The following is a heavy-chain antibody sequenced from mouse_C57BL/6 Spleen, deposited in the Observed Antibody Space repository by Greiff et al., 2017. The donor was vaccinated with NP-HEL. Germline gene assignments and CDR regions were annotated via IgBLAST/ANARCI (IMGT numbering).Heavy chain of an antibody. Sequence: QVQLQQPGAELVMPGASVKLSCKASGYTFTSYWMHWVKQRPGQGLEWIGEIDPSDSYTNYNQKFKGKSTLTVDKSSSTAYMQLSSLTSEDSAVYYCARRAYYGYDGYYFDYWGQGTTLTVSS. CDR2: IDPSDSYT. J-gene: IGHJ2*01. CDR3: ARRAYYGYDGYYFDY. D-gene: IGHD2-9*01. V-gene: IGHV1-69*01. CDR1: GYTFTSYW.